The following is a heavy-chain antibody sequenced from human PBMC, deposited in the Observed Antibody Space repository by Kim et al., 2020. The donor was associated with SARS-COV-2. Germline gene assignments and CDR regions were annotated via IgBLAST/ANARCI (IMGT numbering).Heavy chain of an antibody. D-gene: IGHD3-10*01. V-gene: IGHV4-39*01. Sequence: NPSLKSRVTISVDTSKHQFALKLSSVTAADTAVYYCARQWAMVRGRCFDYWGQGTLVTVSS. J-gene: IGHJ4*02. CDR3: ARQWAMVRGRCFDY.